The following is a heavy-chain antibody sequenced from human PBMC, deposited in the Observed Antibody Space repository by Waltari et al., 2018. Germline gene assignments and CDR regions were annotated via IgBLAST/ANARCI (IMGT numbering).Heavy chain of an antibody. D-gene: IGHD1-1*01. V-gene: IGHV3-30*02. CDR2: ISYDGSNE. CDR3: VKGNEIDY. CDR1: GFNFTLFG. J-gene: IGHJ4*02. Sequence: QVHLVESGGGVVQPGGSLRLSCAAPGFNFTLFGMHWVRQAPGKGLEWVPFISYDGSNENYADSVKGRFTMSRDNSKKMLYVQMNNLRAEDSAVYYCVKGNEIDYWGQGTLVTVSS.